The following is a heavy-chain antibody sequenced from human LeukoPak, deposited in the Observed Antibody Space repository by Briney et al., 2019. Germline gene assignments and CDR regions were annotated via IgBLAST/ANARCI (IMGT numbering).Heavy chain of an antibody. CDR1: GYTFTGYY. V-gene: IGHV1-2*02. J-gene: IGHJ6*02. CDR2: INPNSGGT. CDR3: ASGEPYSSGWYYYGMDV. D-gene: IGHD6-19*01. Sequence: ASVTVSCKASGYTFTGYYMHWVRQAPGQGLEWMGWINPNSGGTNYAQKFQGGVTMTRDTSISTAYMELSRLRSDDTAVYYCASGEPYSSGWYYYGMDVWGQGTTVTVSS.